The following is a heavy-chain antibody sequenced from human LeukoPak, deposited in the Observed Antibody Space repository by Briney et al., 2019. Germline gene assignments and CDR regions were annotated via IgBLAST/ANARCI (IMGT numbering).Heavy chain of an antibody. CDR3: AKEKKSGGWPIDY. CDR2: ISNGGDYT. D-gene: IGHD2-15*01. V-gene: IGHV3-23*01. Sequence: GGSLRLSCAASGFTFSTYAMTWVRQAPGKGLEWVPGISNGGDYTYYADSVKGRFITSRDNSKNTLYLQMNSLRADDTAVYHCAKEKKSGGWPIDYWGQGALVTVSS. J-gene: IGHJ4*02. CDR1: GFTFSTYA.